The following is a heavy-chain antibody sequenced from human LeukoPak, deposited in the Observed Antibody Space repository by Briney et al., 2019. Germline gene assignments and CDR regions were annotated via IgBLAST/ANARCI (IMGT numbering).Heavy chain of an antibody. Sequence: SVKVSCKASGGTFSTYAINWVRQAPGQGLEWMGGIIPIFGTAIYAQKFQGRVTITADESTSTAYMELSSLRSEDTAVYYCAIDIRNWFDPWGQGTLVTVSS. J-gene: IGHJ5*02. CDR1: GGTFSTYA. CDR2: IIPIFGTA. V-gene: IGHV1-69*13. CDR3: AIDIRNWFDP.